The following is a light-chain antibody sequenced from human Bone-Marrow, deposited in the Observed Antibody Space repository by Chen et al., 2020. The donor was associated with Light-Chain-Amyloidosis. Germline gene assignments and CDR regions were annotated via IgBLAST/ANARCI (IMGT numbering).Light chain of an antibody. J-gene: IGLJ3*02. CDR3: EVWDRSSDRPV. CDR1: DIGSTS. Sequence: SYVLTQPSSVSVAPGQTATIACGGKDIGSTSVHWYRQTPGQARLLVVYDDSDRPSGIPERLAGSNSGITAPLTISRVEAGDEADYYCEVWDRSSDRPVFGGGTKLTVL. CDR2: DDS. V-gene: IGLV3-21*02.